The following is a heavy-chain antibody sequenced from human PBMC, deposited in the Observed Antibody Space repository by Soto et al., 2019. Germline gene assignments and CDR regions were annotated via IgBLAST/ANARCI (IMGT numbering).Heavy chain of an antibody. V-gene: IGHV1-18*01. D-gene: IGHD6-13*01. Sequence: ASVKVSCKASGYTFTSYGISWVRQAPGQGLEWMGWISAYNGNTNYAQKLQGWVTMARDTSISTAYMELSRLRSDDTAVYYCASGIAAAGNDAFDIWGQGTMVTVSS. J-gene: IGHJ3*02. CDR3: ASGIAAAGNDAFDI. CDR2: ISAYNGNT. CDR1: GYTFTSYG.